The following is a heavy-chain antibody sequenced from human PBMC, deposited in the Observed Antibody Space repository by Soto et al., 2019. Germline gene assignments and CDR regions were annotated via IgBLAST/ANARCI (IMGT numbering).Heavy chain of an antibody. CDR3: ARGRAYGMDV. V-gene: IGHV3-74*01. J-gene: IGHJ6*02. CDR2: IDSDGSST. CDR1: GFTFGSYW. Sequence: EVQLVESGGGLVQTGGSLRVSCAASGFTFGSYWMNWVRQAPGKGLVWVSRIDSDGSSTTYADSVKGRFTTSRDNAKNTLYLQMSSLRVEDTAVYYCARGRAYGMDVWGQGTKVTVSS.